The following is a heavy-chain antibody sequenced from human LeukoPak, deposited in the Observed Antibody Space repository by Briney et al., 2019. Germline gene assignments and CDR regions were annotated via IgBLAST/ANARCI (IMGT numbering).Heavy chain of an antibody. CDR1: GGSISTYY. Sequence: SETLSLTCNVSGGSISTYYWSWIRQPPGKGLEWIGYIYYTGSTNYNPSLKSRVTMSVDTSKNQFSLKLSSVTAADTAVYYCARNGGSYTFDIWGQGTLVTVSS. J-gene: IGHJ3*02. V-gene: IGHV4-59*01. CDR2: IYYTGST. D-gene: IGHD1-26*01. CDR3: ARNGGSYTFDI.